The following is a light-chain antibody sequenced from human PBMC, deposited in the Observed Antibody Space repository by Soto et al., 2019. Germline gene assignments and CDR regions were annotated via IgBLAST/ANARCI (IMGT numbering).Light chain of an antibody. V-gene: IGKV3-20*01. CDR3: QQYGSSSYT. CDR1: QRVSSTY. J-gene: IGKJ2*01. Sequence: EIVLTQSPGTLSLSPGERATLSCRASQRVSSTYLAWYQQNPGQAPGLLIYGASSRATGIPDRFSGSGSRTDFTLTISRLEPEDFAMYFCQQYGSSSYTFGQGTKLEIK. CDR2: GAS.